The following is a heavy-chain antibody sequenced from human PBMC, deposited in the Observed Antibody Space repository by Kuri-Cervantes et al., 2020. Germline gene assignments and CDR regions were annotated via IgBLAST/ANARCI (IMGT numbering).Heavy chain of an antibody. D-gene: IGHD3-10*01. V-gene: IGHV4-34*01. CDR2: INHSGST. CDR1: GGSFSGYY. Sequence: SETLSLTCAVYGGSFSGYYWSWIRQPPGKGLEWIGEINHSGSTNYNPSLKSRVTISVDTSKNQFSLKLSSVTAADTAVYYCACARGSWFGEYYYYGMDVWGQGTTVTVSS. CDR3: ACARGSWFGEYYYYGMDV. J-gene: IGHJ6*02.